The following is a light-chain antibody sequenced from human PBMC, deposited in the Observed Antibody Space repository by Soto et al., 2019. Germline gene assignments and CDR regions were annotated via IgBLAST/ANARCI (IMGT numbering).Light chain of an antibody. V-gene: IGKV3-20*01. CDR3: QQYGSSSST. CDR2: GAS. Sequence: EIVLTQSPGTLSLSPGESATLSCRASQSVGSSYLAWYRQKPGQAPRLLIYGASSRATGIPDRFSGGGSGTDFTLTISRLEPEHFAVYYCQQYGSSSSTFGEGTKVEIK. CDR1: QSVGSSY. J-gene: IGKJ1*01.